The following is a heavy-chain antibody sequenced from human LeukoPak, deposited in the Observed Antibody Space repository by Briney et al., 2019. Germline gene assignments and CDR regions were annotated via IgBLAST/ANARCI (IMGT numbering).Heavy chain of an antibody. CDR3: ARRKGSSWPSAYYFDY. Sequence: GESLKISCKGSGYSFTSYWIGWVRQMPGKGLEWMGIIYPGDSDTRYSPSFQGQVTISADKSISTAYLQWSSLKASDTAMYYCARRKGSSWPSAYYFDYWGQGTLVTVSS. D-gene: IGHD6-13*01. CDR1: GYSFTSYW. J-gene: IGHJ4*02. V-gene: IGHV5-51*01. CDR2: IYPGDSDT.